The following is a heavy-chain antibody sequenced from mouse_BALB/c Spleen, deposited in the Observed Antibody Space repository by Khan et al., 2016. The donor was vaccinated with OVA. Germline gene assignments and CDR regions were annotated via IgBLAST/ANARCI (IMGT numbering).Heavy chain of an antibody. CDR3: ARGGCYYRFAY. J-gene: IGHJ3*01. CDR1: GYIFTDFS. CDR2: ISTYYGDS. V-gene: IGHV1S137*01. D-gene: IGHD2-3*01. Sequence: QVQLKQSGAELVRPGVSVKISCKGSGYIFTDFSMHWVKRSHAKGLEWIGVISTYYGDSIYNQNFKDKATLTVETSSSTAYLELASLTSEDSAIYYCARGGCYYRFAYWGQGTLVTVSA.